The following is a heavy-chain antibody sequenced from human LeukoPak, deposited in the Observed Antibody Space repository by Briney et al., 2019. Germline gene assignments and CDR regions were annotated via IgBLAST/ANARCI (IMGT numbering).Heavy chain of an antibody. V-gene: IGHV3-21*01. D-gene: IGHD6-19*01. CDR2: ISSSSSYI. CDR1: GFTFSSYS. Sequence: GGSLRLSCAASGFTFSSYSMNWVRQATGKGLEWVSSISSSSSYIYYADSVKGRFTISRDNAKNSLYLQMNSLRAEDTAVYYCARDIAVAGRNFDYWGQGTLVTVSS. CDR3: ARDIAVAGRNFDY. J-gene: IGHJ4*02.